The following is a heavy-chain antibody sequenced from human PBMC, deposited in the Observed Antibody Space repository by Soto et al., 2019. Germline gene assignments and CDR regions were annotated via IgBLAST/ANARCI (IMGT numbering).Heavy chain of an antibody. V-gene: IGHV3-23*01. CDR1: GFTFSSYA. J-gene: IGHJ4*02. Sequence: GGSLRLSCAASGFTFSSYAMTWVRQAPGKGLEWVSTIRASGGSTYYADSMQGRFTISRDNSMNTVFLHMNSLRAEDTAIYYCAKGGYTSPFDYWGLGNLVTVSS. CDR2: IRASGGST. CDR3: AKGGYTSPFDY. D-gene: IGHD5-12*01.